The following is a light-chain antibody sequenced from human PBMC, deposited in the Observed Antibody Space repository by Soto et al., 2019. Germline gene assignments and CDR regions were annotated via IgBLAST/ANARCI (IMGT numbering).Light chain of an antibody. Sequence: EIVLTQSPGTLSLSPGDSATLSCRASQSVSSSYLAWYQQKPGQAPRLLIYGASSRATGIPDRFSGSGSGTDFTLIISRLEPEDFAVYYCQQYGSSPWTFGQGTKVDIK. V-gene: IGKV3-20*01. J-gene: IGKJ1*01. CDR3: QQYGSSPWT. CDR2: GAS. CDR1: QSVSSSY.